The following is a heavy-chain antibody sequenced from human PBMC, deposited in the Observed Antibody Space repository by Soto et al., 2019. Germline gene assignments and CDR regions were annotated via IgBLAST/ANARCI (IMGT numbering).Heavy chain of an antibody. V-gene: IGHV1-18*01. J-gene: IGHJ5*02. CDR3: ARAGAITMIVVVPPNWFDP. D-gene: IGHD3-22*01. Sequence: DSGKVCFKASGYPFTSYGISWVRQAPGQGLEWMGWISAYNGNTNYAQKLQGRVTMTTDTSTSTAYMELRSLRSDDTAVYYCARAGAITMIVVVPPNWFDPWGQGTLVTVSS. CDR1: GYPFTSYG. CDR2: ISAYNGNT.